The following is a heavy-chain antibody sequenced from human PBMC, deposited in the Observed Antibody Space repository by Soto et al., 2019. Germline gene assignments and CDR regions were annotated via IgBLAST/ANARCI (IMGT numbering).Heavy chain of an antibody. CDR1: GFSLSTSGVG. CDR3: AHRFHYCSGRTCAYYFDY. J-gene: IGHJ4*02. D-gene: IGHD2-15*01. Sequence: QITLKESGPTLVKPTQTLTLTCTFSGFSLSTSGVGVGWIRQPPGKALEWLGLIYWDDDKSYSPSLKTMLTIIKDTSKSKVVLTMTNMDPVDTATYYCAHRFHYCSGRTCAYYFDYWGQGTLVTVSS. CDR2: IYWDDDK. V-gene: IGHV2-5*02.